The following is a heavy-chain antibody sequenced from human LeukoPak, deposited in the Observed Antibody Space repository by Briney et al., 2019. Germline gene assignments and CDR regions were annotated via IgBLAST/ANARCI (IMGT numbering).Heavy chain of an antibody. J-gene: IGHJ6*03. CDR2: ISSSGGST. V-gene: IGHV3-64*01. CDR3: ARTSGPSYYMDV. Sequence: PGGSLRLSCAASGFTFSSYAMHWVRQAPGKGLEYVSAISSSGGSTYYANSVKGRFTISRDNSKNTLYLQMGSLRAEDMAVYYCARTSGPSYYMDVWGKGTTVTVSS. CDR1: GFTFSSYA.